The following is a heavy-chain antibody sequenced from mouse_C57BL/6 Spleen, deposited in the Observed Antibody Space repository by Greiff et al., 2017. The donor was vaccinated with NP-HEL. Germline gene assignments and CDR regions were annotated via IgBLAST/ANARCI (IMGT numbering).Heavy chain of an antibody. J-gene: IGHJ4*01. CDR2: ISGGGGNT. D-gene: IGHD1-1*01. CDR3: ARNYYGSSYAMDY. CDR1: GFTFSSYT. Sequence: EVHLVESGGGLVKPGGSLKLSCAASGFTFSSYTMSWVRQTPEKRLEWVATISGGGGNTYYPDSVKGRFTISRDNAKNTLYLQMSSLRSEDTALYYCARNYYGSSYAMDYWGQGTSVTVSS. V-gene: IGHV5-9*01.